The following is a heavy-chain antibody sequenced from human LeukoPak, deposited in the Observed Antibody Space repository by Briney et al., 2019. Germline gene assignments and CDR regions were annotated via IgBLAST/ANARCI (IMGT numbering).Heavy chain of an antibody. J-gene: IGHJ5*02. CDR1: GYTFHSYD. V-gene: IGHV1-8*01. CDR3: ARGRFDP. Sequence: ASVKVSCKASGYTFHSYDINWVRQASGQGLERMGWMNPGTGNTGYAPKFLGRVSMTRDTSISTAYIDLNNLTSADTAVYYCARGRFDPWGQGTQVIVSS. CDR2: MNPGTGNT.